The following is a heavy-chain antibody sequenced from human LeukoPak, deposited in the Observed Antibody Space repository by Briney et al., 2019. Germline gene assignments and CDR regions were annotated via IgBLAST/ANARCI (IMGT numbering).Heavy chain of an antibody. CDR3: AKGRTVVPAAPSDY. CDR2: IIPIFDTA. Sequence: SVKVSCKASGGTFSSYAISWVRQAPGQGLEWMGGIIPIFDTANYAQKFQGRVTITADESTSTAYMELSSLRSEDTAVYYCAKGRTVVPAAPSDYWGQGTLVTVSS. CDR1: GGTFSSYA. J-gene: IGHJ4*02. V-gene: IGHV1-69*13. D-gene: IGHD2-2*01.